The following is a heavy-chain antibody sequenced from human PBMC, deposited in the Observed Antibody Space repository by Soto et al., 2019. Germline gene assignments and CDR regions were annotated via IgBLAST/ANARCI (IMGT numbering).Heavy chain of an antibody. Sequence: GGSLRLSCAASGVTFSDYYMSWIRQAPGRGLEWISNISSNSNYKNHADSVRGRFTISSDNAKHSLYRQMNGLRAEDAAVYYWAHATGDYHISASDSWGQGTLVTVSS. CDR2: ISSNSNYK. V-gene: IGHV3-11*06. CDR1: GVTFSDYY. D-gene: IGHD4-17*01. J-gene: IGHJ5*02. CDR3: AHATGDYHISASDS.